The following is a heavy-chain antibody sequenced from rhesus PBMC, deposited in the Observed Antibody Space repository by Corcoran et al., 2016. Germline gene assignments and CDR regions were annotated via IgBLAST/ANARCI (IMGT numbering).Heavy chain of an antibody. D-gene: IGHD5-24*01. V-gene: IGHV4-147*01. J-gene: IGHJ5-2*02. CDR2: IYGSSGST. CDR1: GGSISSNY. Sequence: QVQLQESGPGLVKPSETLSLTCAVSGGSISSNYWSWIRQPPGKGLEGIGRIYGSSGSTSYKPSLTSRDTISTDTAKNQVSLKLSSVTAADTAVYDGARVGYLRSLDVWGRGSLVTVSS. CDR3: ARVGYLRSLDV.